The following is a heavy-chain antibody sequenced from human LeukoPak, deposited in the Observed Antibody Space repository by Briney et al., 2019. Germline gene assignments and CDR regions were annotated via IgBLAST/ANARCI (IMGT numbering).Heavy chain of an antibody. CDR1: GFTFSSYA. V-gene: IGHV3-23*01. CDR2: ISGSGGST. CDR3: ARWTTNFDY. D-gene: IGHD4-17*01. Sequence: GGSLRLSCAASGFTFSSYAMTWVRQAPGKGLEWVTHISGSGGSTCYADSVKGRFTISRDNSENTVYLQMNSLRAEDTAVYYCARWTTNFDYWGQGTLVTVSP. J-gene: IGHJ4*02.